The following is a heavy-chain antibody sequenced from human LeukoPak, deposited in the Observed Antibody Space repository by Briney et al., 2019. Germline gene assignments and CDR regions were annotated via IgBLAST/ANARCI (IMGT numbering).Heavy chain of an antibody. CDR1: GYTFTGYY. CDR3: ARGLGYCSSTSCYAGIYLGY. J-gene: IGHJ4*02. V-gene: IGHV1-2*02. D-gene: IGHD2-2*01. CDR2: INPNSGGT. Sequence: EASVKVSCKASGYTFTGYYMHWVRQAPGQGLEWMGWINPNSGGTNYAQKFQGRVTMTRDTSISTAYMELSRLRSDDTAVYYCARGLGYCSSTSCYAGIYLGYWGQGTLVTVSS.